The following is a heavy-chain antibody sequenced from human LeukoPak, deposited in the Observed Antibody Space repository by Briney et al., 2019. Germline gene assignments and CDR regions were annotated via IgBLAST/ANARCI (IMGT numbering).Heavy chain of an antibody. CDR2: IYYTGTT. J-gene: IGHJ4*02. D-gene: IGHD6-13*01. CDR1: GGSISSRDYY. CDR3: ARDRAAAAGSIDY. Sequence: SETLSLTCTVSGGSISSRDYYWGWIRQPPGKGLEWMASIYYTGTTPYNPSLKGRVTMSVDTSKNQFSLKLSSVTAADTAVYYCARDRAAAAGSIDYWGQGALLTVSS. V-gene: IGHV4-39*07.